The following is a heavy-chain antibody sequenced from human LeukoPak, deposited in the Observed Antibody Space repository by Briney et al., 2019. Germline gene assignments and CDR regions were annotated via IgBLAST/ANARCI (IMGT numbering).Heavy chain of an antibody. Sequence: GGSLRLSCTASGSTLRNNIMTWVRQAPGKGLEWVSSLSFIDDSTYYADSVKGRFTISRDTSKNTLFLQMDSLRAEDTGVYYCGREGYTSGYAGAFDTWGQGTMLTVSS. J-gene: IGHJ3*02. CDR2: LSFIDDST. V-gene: IGHV3-23*01. CDR3: GREGYTSGYAGAFDT. CDR1: GSTLRNNI. D-gene: IGHD2-2*01.